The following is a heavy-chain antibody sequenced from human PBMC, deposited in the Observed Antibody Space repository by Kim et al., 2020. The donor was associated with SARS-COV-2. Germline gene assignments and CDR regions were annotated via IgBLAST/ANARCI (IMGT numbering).Heavy chain of an antibody. J-gene: IGHJ4*02. CDR3: ARRIRGVVAGDY. Sequence: ASVKVSCKASGYTFTSYDINWVRQATGQGLEWMGWMNPNSGNTGYAQKFQGRVTMTRNTSISTAYMELSSLRSEDTAVYYCARRIRGVVAGDYWGQGTLVTVSS. CDR2: MNPNSGNT. D-gene: IGHD2-15*01. CDR1: GYTFTSYD. V-gene: IGHV1-8*01.